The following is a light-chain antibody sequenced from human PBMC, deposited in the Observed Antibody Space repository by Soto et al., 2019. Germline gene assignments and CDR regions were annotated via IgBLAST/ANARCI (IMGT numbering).Light chain of an antibody. CDR1: SSDVGGYNY. CDR3: SSYTSSNTWV. V-gene: IGLV2-14*01. Sequence: QSTLTQPASVSGSPGQSITISCTGTSSDVGGYNYVSWYLQHPGKVPRLMIYEVSNRPSGLSNRFSGSKSDNTASLTISGLQAEDEADYYCSSYTSSNTWVFGGGTKVTVL. CDR2: EVS. J-gene: IGLJ3*02.